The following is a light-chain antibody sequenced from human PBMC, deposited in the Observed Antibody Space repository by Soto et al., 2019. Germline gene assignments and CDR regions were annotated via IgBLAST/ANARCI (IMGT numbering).Light chain of an antibody. CDR1: SSDVGGYNY. Sequence: QSALTQPRSVSGSPGQSVTISCTGTSSDVGGYNYDSWYQQHPGKAHKLMIYDVSKRPSGVPDRFSGSKSGNTASLTISGLQAEDEADYYCCSYAGSYYVFGTGTKLTVL. J-gene: IGLJ1*01. V-gene: IGLV2-11*01. CDR2: DVS. CDR3: CSYAGSYYV.